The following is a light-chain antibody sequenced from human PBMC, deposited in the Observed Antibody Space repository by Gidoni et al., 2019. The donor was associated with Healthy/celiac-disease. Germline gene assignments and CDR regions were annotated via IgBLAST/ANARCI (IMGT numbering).Light chain of an antibody. J-gene: IGLJ2*01. CDR3: CSYAGSLVV. V-gene: IGLV2-23*01. CDR2: EGS. CDR1: SSDVGSYNL. Sequence: QSALTPPASVSGSPGQSITISCTGTSSDVGSYNLVSWYQQHPGKAPKLMIYEGSKRPSGVSNRFSGSKSGNTASLTISGLQAEDEADYYCCSYAGSLVVFGGGTKLTVL.